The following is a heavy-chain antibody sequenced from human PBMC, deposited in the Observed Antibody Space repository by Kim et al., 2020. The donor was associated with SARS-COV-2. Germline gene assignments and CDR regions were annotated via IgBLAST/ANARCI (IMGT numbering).Heavy chain of an antibody. D-gene: IGHD2-2*01. V-gene: IGHV3-7*03. CDR3: ARDAGHCSSTSCAYYYGMDV. Sequence: GGSLRLSCAASGFTFSSYWMSWVRQAPGKGLEWVANIKQDGSEKYYVDSVKGRFTISRDNAKNSLYLQMNSLRAEDTAVYYCARDAGHCSSTSCAYYYGMDVWGQGTTVTVSS. CDR1: GFTFSSYW. CDR2: IKQDGSEK. J-gene: IGHJ6*02.